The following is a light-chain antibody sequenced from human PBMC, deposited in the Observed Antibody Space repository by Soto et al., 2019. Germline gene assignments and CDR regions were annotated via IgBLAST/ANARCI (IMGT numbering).Light chain of an antibody. CDR2: GDN. J-gene: IGLJ3*02. CDR3: HSYDSSLSGSV. CDR1: NSNIGASND. V-gene: IGLV1-40*01. Sequence: QSVLTQPPSVSGAPGQRVTISCTGGNSNIGASNDVHWYQQIPGTAPKLLIYGDNNRPSGVPDRFSGSKSGTSASLAITGLQDEDEADYYCHSYDSSLSGSVFGGGTKLTVL.